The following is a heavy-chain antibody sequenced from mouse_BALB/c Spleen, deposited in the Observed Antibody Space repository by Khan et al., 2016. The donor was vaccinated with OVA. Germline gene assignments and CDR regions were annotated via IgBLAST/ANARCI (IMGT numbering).Heavy chain of an antibody. CDR2: IYFNGSI. J-gene: IGHJ4*01. D-gene: IGHD2-1*01. V-gene: IGHV3-1*02. CDR3: ARDGNYMDY. CDR1: GYSITSGYS. Sequence: EVQLQESGPDLVKPSQSLSLTCTVTGYSITSGYSWHWIRQFPGNKMEWMGYIYFNGSINYNSDLKSRISITRDTSKNQFFLQLKSVTTEDTATYYGARDGNYMDYWGQGTSVTVSS.